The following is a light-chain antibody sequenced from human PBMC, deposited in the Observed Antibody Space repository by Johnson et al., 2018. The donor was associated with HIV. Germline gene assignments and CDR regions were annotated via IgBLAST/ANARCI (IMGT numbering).Light chain of an antibody. CDR2: ENN. V-gene: IGLV1-51*02. Sequence: QSVLTQPPSVSAAPGQKVTISCSGSSSNIGNNYVSWYRQFPGTAPKLLIYENNKRPSGIPDRFSASKSGTSATLDITGLQTGDEADYYGSAWDSGLGAHYVFATGTKVTVL. J-gene: IGLJ1*01. CDR1: SSNIGNNY. CDR3: SAWDSGLGAHYV.